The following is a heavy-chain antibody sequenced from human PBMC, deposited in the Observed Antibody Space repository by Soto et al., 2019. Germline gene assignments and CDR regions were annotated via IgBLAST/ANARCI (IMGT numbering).Heavy chain of an antibody. V-gene: IGHV2-5*02. Sequence: QITLKESGPTLVKPTQTLTLTCTFTGFSLSASGVGVGWIRQPPGKALEWLALIYWDDDKSYRSSLRSRLTTTRDTPNTHPVLTTTNMNPVATATYYCDHLPTGVSSFVSWGQVTLVTFSS. J-gene: IGHJ4*02. CDR2: IYWDDDK. CDR3: DHLPTGVSSFVS. D-gene: IGHD2-8*02. CDR1: GFSLSASGVG.